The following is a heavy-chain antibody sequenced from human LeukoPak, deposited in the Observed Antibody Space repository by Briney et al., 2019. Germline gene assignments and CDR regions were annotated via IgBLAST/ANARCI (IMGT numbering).Heavy chain of an antibody. Sequence: ETLSLTCAVSGVSISKNKSCSWVRQAPGKGLEWVGRIKSKTDGGTTDYAAPVKGRFTISRDDSKNTLYLQMNSLKTEDTAVYYCTTEGIRWGQGTLVTVSS. CDR1: GVSISKNK. V-gene: IGHV3-15*01. CDR3: TTEGIR. J-gene: IGHJ4*02. CDR2: IKSKTDGGTT.